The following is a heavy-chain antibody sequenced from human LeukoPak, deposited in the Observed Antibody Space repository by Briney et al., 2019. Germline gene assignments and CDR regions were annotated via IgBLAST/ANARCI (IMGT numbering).Heavy chain of an antibody. V-gene: IGHV3-21*01. CDR2: ISSSSSYI. D-gene: IGHD6-19*01. Sequence: PGGSLRLSCAASGFTFSSYSMNWVRQAPGKGLEWVSSISSSSSYIYYADSVKGRFTISRDNAKNSLYLQMNSLRAEDTAVYYCAREGDSSGWDTFDYWGQGTLVTVSS. CDR1: GFTFSSYS. CDR3: AREGDSSGWDTFDY. J-gene: IGHJ4*02.